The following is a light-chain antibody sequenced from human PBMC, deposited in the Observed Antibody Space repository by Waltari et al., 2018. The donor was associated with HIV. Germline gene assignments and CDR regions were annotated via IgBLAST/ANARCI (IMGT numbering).Light chain of an antibody. Sequence: QSALTQPPSASGSPGQSVTISCTGTSSDVGGYNYVSWYQQHPGKASKLMIYEVSKRPSGVPDRFFVSKSGNTASLTVSGLQAEDEADYYCSSYAGSRDVFGTGTKVTVL. CDR2: EVS. CDR1: SSDVGGYNY. J-gene: IGLJ1*01. V-gene: IGLV2-8*01. CDR3: SSYAGSRDV.